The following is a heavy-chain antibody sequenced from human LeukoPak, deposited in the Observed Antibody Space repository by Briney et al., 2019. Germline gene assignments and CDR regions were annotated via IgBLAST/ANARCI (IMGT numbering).Heavy chain of an antibody. CDR3: ASSRYCSGGSCWGIDY. Sequence: SGGSLRLSCAASGFTVSSNYMSWVRQAPGKGMVWVSVIYSGGSTYYADSVKGRFTISRDNSKNTLYLQMNSLRAEDTAVYYCASSRYCSGGSCWGIDYWGQGTLVTVSS. CDR2: IYSGGST. CDR1: GFTVSSNY. V-gene: IGHV3-53*01. J-gene: IGHJ4*02. D-gene: IGHD2-15*01.